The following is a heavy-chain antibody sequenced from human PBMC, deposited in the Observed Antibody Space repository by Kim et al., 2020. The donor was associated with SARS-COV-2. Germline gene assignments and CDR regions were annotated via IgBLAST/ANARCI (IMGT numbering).Heavy chain of an antibody. Sequence: ASVKVSCKASGYTFTSYAMHWVRQAPGQRLEWMGWINAGNGNTKYSQKFQGRVTITRDTSASTAYMELSSLRSEDTAVYYCARGGYSGYAGHYYYGMDVWGQGTTVTVSS. J-gene: IGHJ6*02. CDR1: GYTFTSYA. CDR2: INAGNGNT. V-gene: IGHV1-3*01. D-gene: IGHD5-12*01. CDR3: ARGGYSGYAGHYYYGMDV.